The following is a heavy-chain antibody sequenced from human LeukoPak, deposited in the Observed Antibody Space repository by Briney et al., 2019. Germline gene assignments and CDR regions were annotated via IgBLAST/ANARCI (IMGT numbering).Heavy chain of an antibody. J-gene: IGHJ4*02. D-gene: IGHD3-10*01. Sequence: ASVKVSCKTSGYTFTSYAMNWVRQAPGQGLEWMGWINTNTGNPTYAQGFTGRFVSSLDTSVSTAYLQISSLEAEDTAVYYCARESGVLWFGELLSNYFFDFWGQGTLVTVSS. CDR3: ARESGVLWFGELLSNYFFDF. CDR1: GYTFTSYA. V-gene: IGHV7-4-1*02. CDR2: INTNTGNP.